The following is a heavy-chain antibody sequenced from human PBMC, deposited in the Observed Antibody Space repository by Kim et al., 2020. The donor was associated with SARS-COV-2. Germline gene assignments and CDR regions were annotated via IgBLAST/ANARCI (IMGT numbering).Heavy chain of an antibody. V-gene: IGHV1-3*01. Sequence: ASVKVSCKASGYTFTTYAMHWVRQAPGQRLEWMGWIYAGNGNTKYSQNFQGRVTISRDTSASTAYMELSSLRSEDTAVYYCARVAYVSGSLLDYWGQGTL. J-gene: IGHJ4*02. D-gene: IGHD3-10*01. CDR1: GYTFTTYA. CDR3: ARVAYVSGSLLDY. CDR2: IYAGNGNT.